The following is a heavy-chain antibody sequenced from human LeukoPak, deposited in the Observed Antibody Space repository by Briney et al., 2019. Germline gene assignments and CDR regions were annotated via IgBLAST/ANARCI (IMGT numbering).Heavy chain of an antibody. J-gene: IGHJ4*02. CDR3: ARRDSGNMYGY. V-gene: IGHV1-18*01. Sequence: ASVKVSCKASGYTFTSYGIGWVRQAPGQGLEGMGWISAYNGNTNYAQKLQGRVTVTTDTSTSTAYMELRSLRSDDTAVYYCARRDSGNMYGYWGQGTLVTVSS. D-gene: IGHD3-10*01. CDR2: ISAYNGNT. CDR1: GYTFTSYG.